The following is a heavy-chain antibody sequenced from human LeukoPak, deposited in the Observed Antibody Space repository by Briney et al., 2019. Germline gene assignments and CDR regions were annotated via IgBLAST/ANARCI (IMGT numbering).Heavy chain of an antibody. CDR3: ARGLAAAGVWFDP. CDR1: GGTFSSYA. J-gene: IGHJ5*02. Sequence: SVKVSCXASGGTFSSYAISWARQAPGQGLEWMGRIIPIFGTANYAQKFQGRATITTDESTSTAYMELSSLRSEDTAVYYCARGLAAAGVWFDPWGQGTLVTVSS. CDR2: IIPIFGTA. D-gene: IGHD6-13*01. V-gene: IGHV1-69*05.